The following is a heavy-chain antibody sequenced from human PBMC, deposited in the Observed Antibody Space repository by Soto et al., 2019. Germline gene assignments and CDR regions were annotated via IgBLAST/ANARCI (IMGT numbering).Heavy chain of an antibody. V-gene: IGHV4-39*01. CDR1: GDSITSSSHY. Sequence: QLQLQESGPGLVKPSETLSLTCTVSGDSITSSSHYWGWIRQPPGKGLECIANIYYDGNTYYNPSLKSRVALSLDTPKNQSSLTLTSVPAADTVVYYCARSSIEPRVFMYPFDSWGQGTLVTVSS. D-gene: IGHD6-6*01. J-gene: IGHJ4*02. CDR3: ARSSIEPRVFMYPFDS. CDR2: IYYDGNT.